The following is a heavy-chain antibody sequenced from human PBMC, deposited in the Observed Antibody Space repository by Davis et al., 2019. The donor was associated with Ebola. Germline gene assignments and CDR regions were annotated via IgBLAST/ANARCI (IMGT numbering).Heavy chain of an antibody. V-gene: IGHV4-59*08. CDR3: ARLGTAMVFYGMDV. J-gene: IGHJ6*02. Sequence: GSLRLSCTVSGGSISSYYWNWIRQPPGKGLEWIGYIYYSGSTNYNPSLKSRVTISVDTSKNQFSLKLSSVTAADTAVYYCARLGTAMVFYGMDVWGQGTTVTVSS. CDR1: GGSISSYY. D-gene: IGHD5-18*01. CDR2: IYYSGST.